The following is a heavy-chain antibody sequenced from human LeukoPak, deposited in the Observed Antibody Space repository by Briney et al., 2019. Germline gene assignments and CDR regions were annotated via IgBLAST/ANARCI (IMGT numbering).Heavy chain of an antibody. V-gene: IGHV1-2*02. CDR2: INPNSGGT. Sequence: ASVKVSCKASGYTFTGYYMHWVRQAPGQGLEWMGWINPNSGGTNYAQKFQGRVTMARDTSISTAYMELSRLRSDDTAVYYCARDPPADYSNYVAYWGQGTLVTVSS. D-gene: IGHD4-11*01. CDR1: GYTFTGYY. J-gene: IGHJ4*02. CDR3: ARDPPADYSNYVAY.